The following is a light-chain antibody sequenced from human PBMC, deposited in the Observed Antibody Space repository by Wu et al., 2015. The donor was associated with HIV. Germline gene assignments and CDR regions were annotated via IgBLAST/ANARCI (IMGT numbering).Light chain of an antibody. J-gene: IGKJ2*01. CDR1: QSVSNW. CDR2: KAS. Sequence: DIQMTQSPSTLSASVGDRVTITCRASQSVSNWLAWYQQKPGKAPNLLIYKASRLQSGVPSRFSGSGSGTEFTLTISSLQPEDIAIYFCQQYNSHPGTFGQGTKLEIK. V-gene: IGKV1-5*03. CDR3: QQYNSHPGT.